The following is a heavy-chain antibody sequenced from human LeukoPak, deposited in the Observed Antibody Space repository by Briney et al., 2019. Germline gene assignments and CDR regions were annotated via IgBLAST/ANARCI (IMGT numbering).Heavy chain of an antibody. V-gene: IGHV1-24*01. CDR3: ATDGPQQLVTNNWFDP. CDR1: GYTLTELS. J-gene: IGHJ5*02. Sequence: ASVKVSCKVSGYTLTELSMHWVRQAPGKGLEWMGGFDPEDGETIYAQKFQGRVTMTEDTSTDTAYMELSSLRSEDTAVYYCATDGPQQLVTNNWFDPWGQGTLVTVSS. CDR2: FDPEDGET. D-gene: IGHD6-13*01.